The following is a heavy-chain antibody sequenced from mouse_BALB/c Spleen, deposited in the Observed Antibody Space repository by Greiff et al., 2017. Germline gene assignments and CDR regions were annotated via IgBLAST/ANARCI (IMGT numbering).Heavy chain of an antibody. Sequence: QVQLKESGAELARPGASVKLSCKASGYTFTSYWMQWVKQRPGQGLEWIGAIYPGDGDTRYTQKFKGKATLTADKSSSTAYMQLSSLASEDSAVYYCARMTDYDGFAYWGQGTLVTVSA. CDR2: IYPGDGDT. J-gene: IGHJ3*01. CDR3: ARMTDYDGFAY. CDR1: GYTFTSYW. V-gene: IGHV1-87*01. D-gene: IGHD2-4*01.